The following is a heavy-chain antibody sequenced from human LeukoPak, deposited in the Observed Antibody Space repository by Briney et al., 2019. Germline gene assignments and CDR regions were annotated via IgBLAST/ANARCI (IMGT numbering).Heavy chain of an antibody. J-gene: IGHJ6*02. Sequence: GGSLRLSCAASGFTFTTYWMHWVRQAPGKGLVWVSHINSDGSITSYADSVKGRFTISRDNAKNTLYLQMNSLRAEDTAEYYCARDAVDTANAVWGQGTTVTVSS. V-gene: IGHV3-74*01. CDR3: ARDAVDTANAV. CDR2: INSDGSIT. D-gene: IGHD5-18*01. CDR1: GFTFTTYW.